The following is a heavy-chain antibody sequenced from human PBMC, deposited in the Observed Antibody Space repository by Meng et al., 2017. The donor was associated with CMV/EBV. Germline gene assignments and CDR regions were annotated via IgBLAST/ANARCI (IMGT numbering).Heavy chain of an antibody. J-gene: IGHJ4*02. D-gene: IGHD2-21*01. V-gene: IGHV3-7*01. CDR3: ARVAFLPPYCGGDFSAHYYFDY. CDR1: GFTFSSYW. CDR2: IKQDGSEK. Sequence: GGSLRLSCAASGFTFSSYWMSWVRQAPGKGLEWVANIKQDGSEKYYVDSVKGRFTNSRDNAKNSLYLQMNSLRAEDTAVYYCARVAFLPPYCGGDFSAHYYFDYWGQGTLVTVSS.